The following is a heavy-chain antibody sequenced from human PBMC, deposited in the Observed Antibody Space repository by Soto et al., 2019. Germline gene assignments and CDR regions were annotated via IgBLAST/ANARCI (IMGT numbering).Heavy chain of an antibody. Sequence: SETLSLTCAVSGGSISSGGYSWSWIRQPPGKVLEWIGDIYQGGSTXYNPSLKXXVTISLGRSKNXFSLKXGSLTAADTAVYYCARVPSPWGQGTLVTDSS. V-gene: IGHV4-30-2*01. CDR3: ARVPSP. CDR2: IYQGGST. CDR1: GGSISSGGYS. J-gene: IGHJ5*02.